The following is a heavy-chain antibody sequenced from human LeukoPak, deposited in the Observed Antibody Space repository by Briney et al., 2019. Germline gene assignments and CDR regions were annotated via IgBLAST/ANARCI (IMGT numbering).Heavy chain of an antibody. CDR1: GGSISSYY. D-gene: IGHD1/OR15-1a*01. CDR2: VYYSGST. Sequence: SSETLSLTCTVSGGSISSYYWSWIRQPPDKALEWIGYVYYSGSTNYNPSLKSRVTISVDTSKNHSSLKLSSVTAADTAVYSCARSIIGTRSKFDYWGQGTLVTVSS. J-gene: IGHJ4*02. V-gene: IGHV4-59*08. CDR3: ARSIIGTRSKFDY.